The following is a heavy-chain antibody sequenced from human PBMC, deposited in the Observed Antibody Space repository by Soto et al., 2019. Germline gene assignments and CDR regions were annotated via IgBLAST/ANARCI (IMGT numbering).Heavy chain of an antibody. V-gene: IGHV1-18*01. Sequence: ASVKVSCKASGYSLTSYGISWVRQAPGQGLEWMGWISAYNGNTNYAQKLQGRVTMTTDTSTSTAYMELRSLRSDDTAVYYCARGVYYDFWSGYWNEVNWFDPWGQGTLVTVSS. CDR1: GYSLTSYG. CDR2: ISAYNGNT. CDR3: ARGVYYDFWSGYWNEVNWFDP. J-gene: IGHJ5*02. D-gene: IGHD3-3*01.